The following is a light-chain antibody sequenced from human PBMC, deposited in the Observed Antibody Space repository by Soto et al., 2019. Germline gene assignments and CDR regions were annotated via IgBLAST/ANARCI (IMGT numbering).Light chain of an antibody. Sequence: QSALTQPRSVSGSPGQSVTISCTRTSSDVGIYNYVSWYQQSPGKAPKLIIYDVTKRPSGVPDRFSGSKSGNTASLTISGLQAEDEADYYCCSYAGSYTMLFGGGTKLTVL. V-gene: IGLV2-11*01. CDR3: CSYAGSYTML. CDR2: DVT. J-gene: IGLJ2*01. CDR1: SSDVGIYNY.